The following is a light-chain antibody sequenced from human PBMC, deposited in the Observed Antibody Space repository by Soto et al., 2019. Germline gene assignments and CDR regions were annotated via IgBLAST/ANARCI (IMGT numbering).Light chain of an antibody. Sequence: QSVLTQPPSASGTPGQRVTISCYGSSSNIGSNSVDWYQQLPGAAPRLLIYYNNQRPSGVPDRFAGSKSGTSGSLVISGLQSEDEADYYCAARDDSLNGSVFGGGTKLTVL. CDR2: YNN. V-gene: IGLV1-44*01. CDR1: SSNIGSNS. J-gene: IGLJ2*01. CDR3: AARDDSLNGSV.